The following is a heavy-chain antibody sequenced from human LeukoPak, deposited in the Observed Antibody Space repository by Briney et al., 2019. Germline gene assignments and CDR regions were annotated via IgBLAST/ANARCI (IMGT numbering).Heavy chain of an antibody. CDR1: GGSISSSSYY. Sequence: ASETLSLTCTVSGGSISSSSYYWGWIRQPPGKGLEWIGSIYYSGSTYYNPSLKSRVTISVDTSKNQFSLKLSSVTAADTAVYYCARQEDKRIARPRSQFDYWGQGTLVTVSS. V-gene: IGHV4-39*01. CDR3: ARQEDKRIARPRSQFDY. D-gene: IGHD2-21*01. CDR2: IYYSGST. J-gene: IGHJ4*02.